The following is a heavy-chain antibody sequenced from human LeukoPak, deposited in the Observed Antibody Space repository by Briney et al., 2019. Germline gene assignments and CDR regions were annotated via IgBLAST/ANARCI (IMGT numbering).Heavy chain of an antibody. Sequence: QTGGSLRLSCAGSGFSFSNHAMSWVRQASGKGLEWVSSISNSGDRTYYAASVKGRLTISRDNAKNSLYLQMNSLRAEDTAVYYCAGGSTSFDYWGQGTLVTVSS. CDR2: ISNSGDRT. J-gene: IGHJ4*02. V-gene: IGHV3-23*01. CDR3: AGGSTSFDY. CDR1: GFSFSNHA. D-gene: IGHD2-2*01.